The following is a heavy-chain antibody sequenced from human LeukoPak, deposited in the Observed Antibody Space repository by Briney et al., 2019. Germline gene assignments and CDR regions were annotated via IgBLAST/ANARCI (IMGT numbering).Heavy chain of an antibody. J-gene: IGHJ4*02. CDR1: GFTFSSYS. Sequence: GGSLRLSCAASGFTFSSYSMNWVRQAPGKGLEWVSSISSSSYIYYADSVKGRFTISRDNAKNSLYLQMNSLRAEDTAVYYCASGRTYYYDSSGYRNFDYWGQGTLVTVSS. D-gene: IGHD3-22*01. V-gene: IGHV3-21*01. CDR3: ASGRTYYYDSSGYRNFDY. CDR2: ISSSSYI.